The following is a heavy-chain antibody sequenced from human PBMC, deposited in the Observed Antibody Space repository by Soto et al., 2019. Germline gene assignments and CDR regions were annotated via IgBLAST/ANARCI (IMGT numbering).Heavy chain of an antibody. D-gene: IGHD3-16*02. J-gene: IGHJ4*02. CDR1: GGSISSYY. Sequence: QVQLQESGPGLVKPSETLSLTCTVSGGSISSYYWSWIRQPPGKGLEWIGYIYYSGSTNYNPSLKSRVTISVDTSKNQFSLKLSSVTAADTAVYYCARHKYDYIWGSYRSIVGWLFDYWGQGTLVTVSS. CDR3: ARHKYDYIWGSYRSIVGWLFDY. CDR2: IYYSGST. V-gene: IGHV4-59*08.